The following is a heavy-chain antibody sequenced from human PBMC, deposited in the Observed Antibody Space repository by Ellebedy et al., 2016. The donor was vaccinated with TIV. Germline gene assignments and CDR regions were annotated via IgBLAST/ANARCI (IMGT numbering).Heavy chain of an antibody. CDR3: AVRSDWDFGCY. CDR2: ITTIGGST. Sequence: PGGSLRLPCAASGFPFSSYAINWVRQAPGKGLEWISAITTIGGSTYYADSVEDRFTISRDNSKNTLYLQMNSLSAEDTAVYYCAVRSDWDFGCYWGQGTLVTVSS. D-gene: IGHD3-16*01. CDR1: GFPFSSYA. V-gene: IGHV3-23*01. J-gene: IGHJ4*02.